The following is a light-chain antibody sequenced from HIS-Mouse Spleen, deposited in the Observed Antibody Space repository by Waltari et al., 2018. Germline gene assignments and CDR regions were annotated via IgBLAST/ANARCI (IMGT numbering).Light chain of an antibody. CDR3: AAWDDSLSGPV. CDR1: SSNIGSNY. Sequence: QSVLTQPPSASGTPGQRVAIPCSGSSSNIGSNYVNWYQQLRGAAPQPLIYRNNQRPSGVPDRFSGSKSGTSASLAISGLRSEDEADYYCAAWDDSLSGPVFGGGTKLTVL. J-gene: IGLJ3*02. V-gene: IGLV1-47*01. CDR2: RNN.